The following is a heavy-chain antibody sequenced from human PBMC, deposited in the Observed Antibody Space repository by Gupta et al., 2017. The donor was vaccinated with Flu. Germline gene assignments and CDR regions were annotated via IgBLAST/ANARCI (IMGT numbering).Heavy chain of an antibody. Sequence: VRQAPGKGLELVAMISYDGDKTSYVDSVKGRFTVSRDNSRDTLYLQMNSLTDDDTAVYYCAKTGTTGYFYMDVWGNGTTVIVSS. J-gene: IGHJ6*03. D-gene: IGHD1-7*01. CDR2: ISYDGDKT. CDR3: AKTGTTGYFYMDV. V-gene: IGHV3-33*05.